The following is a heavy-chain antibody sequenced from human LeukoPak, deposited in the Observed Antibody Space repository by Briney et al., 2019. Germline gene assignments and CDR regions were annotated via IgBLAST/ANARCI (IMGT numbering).Heavy chain of an antibody. CDR2: IWYDGSNK. Sequence: GRSLRLSCAASGFTFSSYGMHWVRQAPGKGLEWVAVIWYDGSNKYYADSVKGRFTISRDNSKNTLYLQMNSLRAEDTAVYYCARDRTGTADFFDYWGQGTLVTVSS. CDR3: ARDRTGTADFFDY. CDR1: GFTFSSYG. D-gene: IGHD1-7*01. J-gene: IGHJ4*02. V-gene: IGHV3-33*01.